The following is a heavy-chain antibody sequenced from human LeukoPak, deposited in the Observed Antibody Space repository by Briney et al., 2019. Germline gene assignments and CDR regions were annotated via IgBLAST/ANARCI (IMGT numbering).Heavy chain of an antibody. J-gene: IGHJ6*03. D-gene: IGHD5-18*01. CDR2: IIPIFGTA. Sequence: ASVKVSCKASGGTFSSYAISWVRQAPGQGLEWMGGIIPIFGTANYAQKFQGRVTITADESTSTAYMELSSLRSEDTAVYYCASGYSWNYYYYMDVWGKGTTVTISS. CDR3: ASGYSWNYYYYMDV. V-gene: IGHV1-69*13. CDR1: GGTFSSYA.